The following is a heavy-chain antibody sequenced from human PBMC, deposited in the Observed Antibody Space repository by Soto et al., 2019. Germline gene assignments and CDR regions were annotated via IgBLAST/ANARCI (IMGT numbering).Heavy chain of an antibody. CDR2: IYYSGST. Sequence: QVQLQESGPGLVKPSQTLSLTCTVSGGSISSGGYYWSWIRQHPGTGLEWIGYIYYSGSTYYNPSLMSRLTISVDTSKNQFALKLSSVTAADTAVYYCARRVISIASRPRWFEPWGQGTLVTVSS. D-gene: IGHD6-6*01. J-gene: IGHJ5*02. CDR3: ARRVISIASRPRWFEP. V-gene: IGHV4-31*03. CDR1: GGSISSGGYY.